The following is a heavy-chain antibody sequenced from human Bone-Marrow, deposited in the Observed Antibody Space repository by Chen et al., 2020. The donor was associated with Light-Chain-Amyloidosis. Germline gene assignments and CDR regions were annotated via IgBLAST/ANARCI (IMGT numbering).Heavy chain of an antibody. CDR3: ARRRDGYNFDY. CDR1: GYTFPNYW. CDR2: ISPXDSDA. Sequence: EVKKPGESLKISCKGSGYTFPNYWIGWVRPMPGKGLGWMGFISPXDSDARYSPSFEGQVTISADKSITTAYLQWRSLKASDTAMYYCARRRDGYNFDYWGQGT. J-gene: IGHJ4*02. D-gene: IGHD5-12*01. V-gene: IGHV5-51*01.